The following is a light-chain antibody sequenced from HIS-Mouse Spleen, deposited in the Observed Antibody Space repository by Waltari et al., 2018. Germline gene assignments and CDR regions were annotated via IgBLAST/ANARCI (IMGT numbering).Light chain of an antibody. CDR1: NIGSKS. V-gene: IGLV3-21*03. J-gene: IGLJ2*01. CDR2: EDS. CDR3: QVWDSSSDHPV. Sequence: SYVLTQPPSVSVAPGKTARITWWGNNIGSKSAHVYQQKPGQAPVLVVYEDSDRPSGIPERFSGSNSGNTATLTIRRVEAGDEADYYCQVWDSSSDHPVFGGGTKLTVL.